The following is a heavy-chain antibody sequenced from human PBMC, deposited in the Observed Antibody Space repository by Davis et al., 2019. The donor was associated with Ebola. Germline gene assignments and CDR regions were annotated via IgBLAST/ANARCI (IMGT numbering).Heavy chain of an antibody. D-gene: IGHD3-22*01. Sequence: GGSLRLSCAASGFTFNNHAMYWIRQAPGKGLEWAAVISFDGSNKYYADSVKGRFTISRDNSKNTLYLQMNSLRAEDTAVYYCAKGSGLYYYDSSGYSYYFDYWGQGTLVTVSS. V-gene: IGHV3-30-3*02. J-gene: IGHJ4*02. CDR1: GFTFNNHA. CDR2: ISFDGSNK. CDR3: AKGSGLYYYDSSGYSYYFDY.